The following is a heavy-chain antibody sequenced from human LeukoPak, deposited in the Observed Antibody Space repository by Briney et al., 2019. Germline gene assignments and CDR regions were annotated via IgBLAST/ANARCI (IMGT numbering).Heavy chain of an antibody. J-gene: IGHJ4*02. CDR3: ARDRSYGYRKNFDY. D-gene: IGHD5-18*01. CDR2: IIPIFGTA. Sequence: GSSVKVSCKASGGTFSSYAISWVRQAPGQGLEWMGGIIPIFGTANYAQKFQGRVTITADESTSTAYMGLSSLRSEDTAVYYCARDRSYGYRKNFDYWGQGTLVTVSS. CDR1: GGTFSSYA. V-gene: IGHV1-69*01.